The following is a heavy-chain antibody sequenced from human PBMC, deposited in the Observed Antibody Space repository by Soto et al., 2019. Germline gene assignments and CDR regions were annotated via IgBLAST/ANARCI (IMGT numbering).Heavy chain of an antibody. J-gene: IGHJ4*02. CDR1: GGSISSYY. CDR2: INYSGST. CDR3: ARQWGVNFDY. D-gene: IGHD1-26*01. Sequence: QVQLQESGPGLVKPSETLSLTCTVSGGSISSYYWSWIRQPPGKGLEWIGYINYSGSTNDNPSLKSRLTISENTSKNCYSQKMSSVTAADTAVYYCARQWGVNFDYWGQGTLVTVSS. V-gene: IGHV4-59*08.